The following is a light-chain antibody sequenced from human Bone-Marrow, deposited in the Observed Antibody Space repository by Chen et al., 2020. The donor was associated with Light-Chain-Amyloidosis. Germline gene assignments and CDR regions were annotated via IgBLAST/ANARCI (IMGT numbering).Light chain of an antibody. CDR3: CSYAGPWAHWV. J-gene: IGLJ3*02. Sequence: QSALTQPASVSGSPGQSITISCTGTSSDIGNYNVVSWYQHHPGKAPKVMIYEVSKRPSGVSNRFSGSKSGNTASLTISGLQAEDEADYYCCSYAGPWAHWVFGGGTKLTV. CDR2: EVS. CDR1: SSDIGNYNV. V-gene: IGLV2-23*02.